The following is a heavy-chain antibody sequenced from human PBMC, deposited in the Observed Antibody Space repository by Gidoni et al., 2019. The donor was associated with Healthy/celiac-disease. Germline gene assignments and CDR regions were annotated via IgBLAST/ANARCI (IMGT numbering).Heavy chain of an antibody. V-gene: IGHV3-30*18. CDR1: GFTFSSYG. CDR3: AKEGIVVVTAYPLFFDY. D-gene: IGHD2-21*02. Sequence: QVQLVESGGGVVQPGRSLRLACAASGFTFSSYGMHWVRQAPGKGLEWVAVISYDGSNKYYADSVKGRFTISRDNSKNTLYLQMNSLRAEDTAVYYCAKEGIVVVTAYPLFFDYWGQGTLVTVSS. CDR2: ISYDGSNK. J-gene: IGHJ4*02.